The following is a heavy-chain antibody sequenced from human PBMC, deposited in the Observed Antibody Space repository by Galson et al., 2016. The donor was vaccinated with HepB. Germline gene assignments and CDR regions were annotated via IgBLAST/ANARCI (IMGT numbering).Heavy chain of an antibody. D-gene: IGHD4-17*01. Sequence: SLRLSCAASGFIVSSKYINWVRQAPGKGLEWVSVIYSSGETYYADSVKGRFTISRDNSKNTLYLQMNSLRADDTAMYYCARINFGEDYWGQGTLVTVSS. CDR3: ARINFGEDY. CDR2: IYSSGET. J-gene: IGHJ4*02. V-gene: IGHV3-53*01. CDR1: GFIVSSKY.